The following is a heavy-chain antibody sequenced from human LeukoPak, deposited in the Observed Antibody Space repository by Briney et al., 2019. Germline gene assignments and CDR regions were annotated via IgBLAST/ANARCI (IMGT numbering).Heavy chain of an antibody. J-gene: IGHJ4*02. V-gene: IGHV3-23*01. D-gene: IGHD3-22*01. CDR2: ISVSGDTT. CDR1: GLSFNNYA. Sequence: GGSLRLSCAASGLSFNNYAMSWVRQAPGKGLEWVSAISVSGDTTYYGDSVKGRVTISRDNSKNTLYLQMNSLRAEDTAVYYCAKDKTYYYDSSGHYPKFDYWGQGTLVSVSS. CDR3: AKDKTYYYDSSGHYPKFDY.